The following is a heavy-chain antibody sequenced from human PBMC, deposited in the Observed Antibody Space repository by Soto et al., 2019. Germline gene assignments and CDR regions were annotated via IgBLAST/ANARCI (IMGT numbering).Heavy chain of an antibody. CDR3: AMEDSGYDQVAFDI. Sequence: QVQLQQWGAGLLKPSETLSLTCAVYGGSFSGYYWSWIRQPPGKGLEWIGEINHSGSTNYNPSLKSRVTISVDTSKNQFSLKLSSVTAADTAVYYCAMEDSGYDQVAFDIWGQGTMVTVSS. V-gene: IGHV4-34*01. CDR2: INHSGST. D-gene: IGHD5-12*01. CDR1: GGSFSGYY. J-gene: IGHJ3*02.